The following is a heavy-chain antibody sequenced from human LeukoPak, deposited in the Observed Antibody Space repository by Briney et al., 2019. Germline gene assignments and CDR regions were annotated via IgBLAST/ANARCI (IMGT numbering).Heavy chain of an antibody. CDR2: ISSSSSYI. CDR3: ARGYSSGWNEYFQH. Sequence: PGGSLRLSCAASGFTFSSYSMNWVRQAPGKGLEWVSSISSSSSYIYYADSVKGRFTISRDNAKNLLYLQMNSLRAEDTAVYYCARGYSSGWNEYFQHWGQGTLVTVSS. D-gene: IGHD6-19*01. V-gene: IGHV3-21*01. J-gene: IGHJ1*01. CDR1: GFTFSSYS.